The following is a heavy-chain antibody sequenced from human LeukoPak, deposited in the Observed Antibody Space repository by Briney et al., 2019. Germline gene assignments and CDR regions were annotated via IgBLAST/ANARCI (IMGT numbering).Heavy chain of an antibody. V-gene: IGHV4-38-2*01. CDR2: IYHSGST. CDR1: GYSIISGYY. CDR3: ARANWQQLPRTPHH. J-gene: IGHJ5*02. Sequence: PSETLSLTCAVSGYSIISGYYWGWIRQPPGKGLEWIGSIYHSGSTYYNPSLKSRVTIAVDTSKNQFSLKLSYVTAADTAVYYCARANWQQLPRTPHHWGQGTLVTVSS. D-gene: IGHD6-13*01.